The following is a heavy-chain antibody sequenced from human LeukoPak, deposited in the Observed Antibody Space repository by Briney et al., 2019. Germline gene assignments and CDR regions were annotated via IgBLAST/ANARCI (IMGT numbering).Heavy chain of an antibody. CDR3: ARTGYCSRISCYPYYYGMDV. Sequence: SETLSLTCTVSGGSLSNYYWSWIRQPPGKGLEWIGYIYYSGSTKYNPSLKSRVTISVDTSKNQFSLSLSSVTAADTAMYYCARTGYCSRISCYPYYYGMDVWGQGTTVTVSS. V-gene: IGHV4-59*13. D-gene: IGHD2-2*01. CDR1: GGSLSNYY. J-gene: IGHJ6*02. CDR2: IYYSGST.